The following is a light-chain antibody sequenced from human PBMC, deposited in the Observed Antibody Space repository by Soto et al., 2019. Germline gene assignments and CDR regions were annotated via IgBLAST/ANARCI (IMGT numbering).Light chain of an antibody. V-gene: IGKV1-12*01. Sequence: DIQMTQSPSSVSASVGDRVTITCRASQGISTWLAWYQQKPGQAPKLLIYDASNLQSGVPSRFSGSGSGTDFTLTINSLQPEDFATYYCQQDITFPFTFGPGTKVYVK. CDR2: DAS. CDR1: QGISTW. CDR3: QQDITFPFT. J-gene: IGKJ3*01.